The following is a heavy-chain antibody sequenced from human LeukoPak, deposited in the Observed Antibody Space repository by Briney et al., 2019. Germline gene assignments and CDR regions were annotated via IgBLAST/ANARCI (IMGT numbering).Heavy chain of an antibody. J-gene: IGHJ4*02. D-gene: IGHD6-13*01. CDR2: FDPEDGET. Sequence: ASVKVSCKVSGYTLTELSMHWVRQARGKGLEWMGGFDPEDGETIYAQKFQGRVTMTEDTSTDTAYMELSSLRSEDTAVYYCATAGGLAAAGTFDYWGQGTLVTVSS. CDR3: ATAGGLAAAGTFDY. CDR1: GYTLTELS. V-gene: IGHV1-24*01.